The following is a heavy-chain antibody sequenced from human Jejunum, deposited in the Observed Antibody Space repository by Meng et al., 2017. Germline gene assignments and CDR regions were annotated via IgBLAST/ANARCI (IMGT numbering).Heavy chain of an antibody. CDR3: AVLEGG. D-gene: IGHD2-8*02. J-gene: IGHJ4*02. V-gene: IGHV1-2*02. Sequence: ASVKVSCKASGYNFIGYWLYWVRQAPGQGLEWIGCINPNGGGTKYAQKFLGRVTVTRDTSISTAYMEMSSLTYDDTAVYYCAVLEGGWGQGTLVTV. CDR1: GYNFIGYW. CDR2: INPNGGGT.